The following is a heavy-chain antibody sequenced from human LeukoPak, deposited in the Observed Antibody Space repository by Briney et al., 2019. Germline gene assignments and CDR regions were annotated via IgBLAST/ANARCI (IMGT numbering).Heavy chain of an antibody. J-gene: IGHJ2*01. Sequence: PSETLSPTCTVSGGSISSYYWSWIRQPPGKGLEWIGYIYYSGSTNYNPSLKSRVTISVDTSKNQFSLKLSSVTAADTAVYYCARAVAALGWYFDLWGRGTLVTVSS. D-gene: IGHD6-6*01. CDR2: IYYSGST. CDR3: ARAVAALGWYFDL. V-gene: IGHV4-59*01. CDR1: GGSISSYY.